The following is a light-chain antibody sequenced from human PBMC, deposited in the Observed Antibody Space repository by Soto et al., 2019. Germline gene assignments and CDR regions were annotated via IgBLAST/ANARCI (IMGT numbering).Light chain of an antibody. CDR1: QSISSW. J-gene: IGKJ1*01. CDR3: QQFDTLWA. CDR2: RAS. Sequence: DIQMTQSPSTLSASVGDRVTITCRASQSISSWLAWYQQKPGKAPKLLIYRASSLESGVPSRFSGSGSGTEFTLTISILQPDDFATYYCQQFDTLWAIGQGTKVEIK. V-gene: IGKV1-5*03.